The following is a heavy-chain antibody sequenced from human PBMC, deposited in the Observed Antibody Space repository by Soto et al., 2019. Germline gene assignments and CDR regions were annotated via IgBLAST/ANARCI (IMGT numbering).Heavy chain of an antibody. J-gene: IGHJ4*02. Sequence: WGALRLPCSASGFTLSSYGMHWVRQAPGKGLEWVAVISYDGSNKYYADSVKGRYTISRDNSKNTLYLQMNSLRAEDTAVYYFSKDLLGYYDILTGYYKQPPQYWGQGT. D-gene: IGHD3-9*01. CDR1: GFTLSSYG. CDR2: ISYDGSNK. CDR3: SKDLLGYYDILTGYYKQPPQY. V-gene: IGHV3-30*18.